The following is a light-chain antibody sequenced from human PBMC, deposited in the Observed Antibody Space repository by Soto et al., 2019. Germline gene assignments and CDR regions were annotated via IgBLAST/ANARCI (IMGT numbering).Light chain of an antibody. J-gene: IGLJ2*01. V-gene: IGLV9-49*01. Sequence: QPVLTQPPSASASLGASVTLTCTLSSGYSNYKVDWYQQRPGKGPRFVMRVGTVGIVGSKGDGIPDRFSVLGSGLNRYLTIKNIQEEDESDYHCGADHGSGNNFVLVFGGGTKLTVL. CDR2: VGTVGIVG. CDR3: GADHGSGNNFVLV. CDR1: SGYSNYK.